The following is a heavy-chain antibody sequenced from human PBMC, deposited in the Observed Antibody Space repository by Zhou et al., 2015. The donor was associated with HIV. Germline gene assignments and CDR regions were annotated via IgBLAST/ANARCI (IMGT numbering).Heavy chain of an antibody. CDR1: GFSFNNYG. J-gene: IGHJ4*02. CDR3: AKTQLLDLPEGFDS. D-gene: IGHD5-24*01. Sequence: QMHLEESGGGVVQPGRSLRLSCAASGFSFNNYGMHWVRQAPGKGLEWVAVISYDGSKIHYADSVKGRFTVSRDNSKNTVYLQMNSLRVEDTAVYYCAKTQLLDLPEGFDSWGQGTLVTVSS. CDR2: ISYDGSKI. V-gene: IGHV3-30*18.